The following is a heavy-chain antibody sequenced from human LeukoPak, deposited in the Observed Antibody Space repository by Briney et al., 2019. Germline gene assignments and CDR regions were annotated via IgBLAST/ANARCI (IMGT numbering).Heavy chain of an antibody. J-gene: IGHJ5*02. Sequence: GGSLRLSCVASGFTFSSYAMSWVRQTPGKGLEWVSAISGSGGSTYYADSVKGRFTISRDNSKNTLYLQMNSLRAEDTAVYYCALRVGTASNWFDPWGQGTLVTVSS. CDR3: ALRVGTASNWFDP. CDR2: ISGSGGST. D-gene: IGHD2-21*02. V-gene: IGHV3-23*01. CDR1: GFTFSSYA.